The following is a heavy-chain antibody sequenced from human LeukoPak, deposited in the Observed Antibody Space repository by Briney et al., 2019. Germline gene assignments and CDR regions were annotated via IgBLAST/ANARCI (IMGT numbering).Heavy chain of an antibody. CDR3: ARVGSPYCSSTSCPFDY. V-gene: IGHV1-69*13. J-gene: IGHJ4*02. CDR1: GGTFSSYA. Sequence: ASVEVSCKASGGTFSSYAISWVRQAPGQGLEWMGGIIPIFGTANYAQKFQGRVTITADESTSTAYMELSSLRSEDTAVYYCARVGSPYCSSTSCPFDYWGQGTLVTVSS. CDR2: IIPIFGTA. D-gene: IGHD2-2*01.